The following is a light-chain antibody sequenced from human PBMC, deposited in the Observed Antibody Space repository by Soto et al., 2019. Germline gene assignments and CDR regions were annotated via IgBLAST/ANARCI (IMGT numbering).Light chain of an antibody. J-gene: IGKJ1*01. CDR3: QQRSNWPWT. CDR2: DAS. CDR1: QSVSSY. V-gene: IGKV3-11*01. Sequence: IVFTQSPTTLSLSPGGRPTPSCRASQSVSSYLAWYQQKPGQAPRLLIYDASNRATGIPARFSGSGSGTDFTLTISSLEPEDFAVYYCQQRSNWPWTFGQGTKVDIK.